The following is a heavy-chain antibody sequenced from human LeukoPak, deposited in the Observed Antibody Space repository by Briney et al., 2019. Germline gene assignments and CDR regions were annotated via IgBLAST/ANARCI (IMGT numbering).Heavy chain of an antibody. CDR3: ARDLRGHSYGPWGYYFDY. J-gene: IGHJ4*02. Sequence: SETLSLTCTVSGGSISSSSYYWGWIRQPPGKGLEWIGSIYYSGSTYYNPSLKSRVTISVDTSKNQFSLKLSSVTAADTAVYYCARDLRGHSYGPWGYYFDYWGQGTLVTVSS. D-gene: IGHD5-18*01. CDR2: IYYSGST. CDR1: GGSISSSSYY. V-gene: IGHV4-39*07.